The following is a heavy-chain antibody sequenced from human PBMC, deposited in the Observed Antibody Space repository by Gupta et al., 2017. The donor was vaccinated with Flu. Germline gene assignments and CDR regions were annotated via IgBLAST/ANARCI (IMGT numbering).Heavy chain of an antibody. CDR2: ISRIFGTA. D-gene: IGHD2-8*01. J-gene: IGHJ6*02. Sequence: QAPGQGLEWMGGISRIFGTANYAQKFQGRVTITADESTSTAYRELSSLRSEDTAVYYCARDKEVYIDDRSGEYYYYYGMDVWGQGTTVTVSS. CDR3: ARDKEVYIDDRSGEYYYYYGMDV. V-gene: IGHV1-69*01.